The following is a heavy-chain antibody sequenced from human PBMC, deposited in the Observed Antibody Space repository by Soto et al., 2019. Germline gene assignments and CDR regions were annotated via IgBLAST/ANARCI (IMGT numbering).Heavy chain of an antibody. V-gene: IGHV1-18*01. J-gene: IGHJ4*02. Sequence: ASVKVSCRASGYMFISYGINWVRQAPGQGLEWMGWISVYNGNIKYAQNLQGRVTMTTDTSTSTAYMEMRSLRSDDTAVYYCVRDLDGSGSYYTDYWGPGTLVTVSS. CDR2: ISVYNGNI. CDR1: GYMFISYG. CDR3: VRDLDGSGSYYTDY. D-gene: IGHD3-10*01.